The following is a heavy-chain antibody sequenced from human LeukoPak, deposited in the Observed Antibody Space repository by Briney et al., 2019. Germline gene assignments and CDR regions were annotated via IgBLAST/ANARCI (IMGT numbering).Heavy chain of an antibody. J-gene: IGHJ5*02. D-gene: IGHD4-17*01. CDR3: ARSPQGTATTANWLDP. V-gene: IGHV4-39*07. Sequence: SETLSLTCTVSGGSISISNYYWGWIRQPPGKGLEWIGSMSYSGRTYYNPSLKTRVAVSLDTSKNQFSLNLISVTAADTAVYYCARSPQGTATTANWLDPWGQGTLVTVSS. CDR1: GGSISISNYY. CDR2: MSYSGRT.